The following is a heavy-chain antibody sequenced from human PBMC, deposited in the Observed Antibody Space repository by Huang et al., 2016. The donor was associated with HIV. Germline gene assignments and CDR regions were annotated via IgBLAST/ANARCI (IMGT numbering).Heavy chain of an antibody. D-gene: IGHD5-18*01. J-gene: IGHJ3*01. Sequence: QLQLQESGPALLKPSETLSLTCTVSGGSISSSSYYWGWIRQPPGKALEWIGTIYYSGTTYYNPSLRSGVSITVDTSQNQFSLNLTSVTAADTAVYYCARHEYTAMGVVDASDVWGQGTRVTVSS. CDR3: ARHEYTAMGVVDASDV. V-gene: IGHV4-39*01. CDR1: GGSISSSSYY. CDR2: IYYSGTT.